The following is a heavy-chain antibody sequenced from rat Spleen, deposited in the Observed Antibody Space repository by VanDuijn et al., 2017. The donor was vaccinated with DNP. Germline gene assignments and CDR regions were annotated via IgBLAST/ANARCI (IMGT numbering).Heavy chain of an antibody. CDR2: IDYSGIT. V-gene: IGHV3-1*01. D-gene: IGHD5-1*01. CDR1: GYSITNNY. Sequence: EVQLQESGPGLVKPSQSLSLTCSVTGYSITNNYWGWIRKFPGNKVEWIGHIDYSGITRYNPSLKSRISITRDTSKNQFFMQLNSVNTEDTATYSCARFWGTYYFDYWGQGVMVTVSS. CDR3: ARFWGTYYFDY. J-gene: IGHJ2*01.